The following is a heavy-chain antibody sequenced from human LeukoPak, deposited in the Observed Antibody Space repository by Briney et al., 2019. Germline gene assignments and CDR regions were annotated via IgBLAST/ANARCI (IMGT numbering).Heavy chain of an antibody. CDR2: IDPKNGNR. V-gene: IGHV1-8*01. D-gene: IGHD2-15*01. CDR1: GYTFINNV. CDR3: ARSHTQTGFCGGGSCYPAVWWFDP. Sequence: ASVKVSCKASGYTFINNVINWVRQAPGQGLEWMAWIDPKNGNRGYAQNFQGRVTMTTNTSISTAYMELSSLRSEDTAVYYCARSHTQTGFCGGGSCYPAVWWFDPWGQGTLVIVSS. J-gene: IGHJ5*02.